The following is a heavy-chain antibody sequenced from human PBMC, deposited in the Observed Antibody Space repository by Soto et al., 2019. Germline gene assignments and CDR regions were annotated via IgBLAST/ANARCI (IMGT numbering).Heavy chain of an antibody. J-gene: IGHJ3*02. D-gene: IGHD6-6*01. CDR3: AMRYSSSSPAFDI. CDR1: GYTFTGYY. Sequence: ASVKVSCKASGYTFTGYYMHWVRQAPGQGLEWMGWINPNSGGANYAQKFQGWVTMTRDTSISTAYMELSRLRSDDTAVYYCAMRYSSSSPAFDIWGQGTRVTVSS. V-gene: IGHV1-2*04. CDR2: INPNSGGA.